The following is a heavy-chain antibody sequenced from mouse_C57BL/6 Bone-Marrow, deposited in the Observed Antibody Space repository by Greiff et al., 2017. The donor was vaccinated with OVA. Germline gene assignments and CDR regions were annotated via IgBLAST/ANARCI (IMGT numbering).Heavy chain of an antibody. CDR2: IYPGSGRT. D-gene: IGHD2-12*01. CDR3: AYSTGGHYYAMDY. J-gene: IGHJ4*01. Sequence: QVQLQQPGAELVKPGASVKMSCKASGYTFTSYWITWVKQRPGQGLEWIGDIYPGSGRTNYNEKFKSKATLTVDTSSSTAYMQLSRLTSEDSAVYYCAYSTGGHYYAMDYWGQGTSVTVSS. CDR1: GYTFTSYW. V-gene: IGHV1-55*01.